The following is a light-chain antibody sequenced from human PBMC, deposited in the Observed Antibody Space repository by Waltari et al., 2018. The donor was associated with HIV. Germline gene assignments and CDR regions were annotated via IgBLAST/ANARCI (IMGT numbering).Light chain of an antibody. V-gene: IGLV1-51*01. Sequence: QPVLTQPPSVSAAPGQKVTFSCSGSTSNIAEKFLALSHQRPEAAPKLIIYDNNKRPSGVPERFSGSKSATSATLAITGLQTGDEADYYCGTWDSSVSAGVFGGGTKLTVL. CDR2: DNN. CDR1: TSNIAEKF. J-gene: IGLJ2*01. CDR3: GTWDSSVSAGV.